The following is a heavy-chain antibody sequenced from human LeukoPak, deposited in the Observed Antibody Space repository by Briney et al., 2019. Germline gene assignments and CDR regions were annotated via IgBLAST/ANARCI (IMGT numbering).Heavy chain of an antibody. D-gene: IGHD6-19*01. Sequence: GGSLRLSCAASGLSLSSDALHWVREAPGKGLEWVAVISDDGTVKYYADSVKGRFTISRDNSKSTLYLQMNSLRGDDTAVYYCAKDGRVDRHSSGLFDYWGQGTLVTVSP. V-gene: IGHV3-30*04. J-gene: IGHJ4*02. CDR3: AKDGRVDRHSSGLFDY. CDR2: ISDDGTVK. CDR1: GLSLSSDA.